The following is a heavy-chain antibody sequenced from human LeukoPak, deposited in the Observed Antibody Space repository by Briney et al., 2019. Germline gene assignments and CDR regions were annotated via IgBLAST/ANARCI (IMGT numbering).Heavy chain of an antibody. Sequence: GASVKVSCKASGYTFTGYYMHWVRQAPGQGLEWMGWINPNSGGTNYAQKFQGRVTMTRDASISTAYMELSRLRSDDTAVYYCAREALGGYSYGLDYWGQGTLVTVSS. CDR3: AREALGGYSYGLDY. CDR2: INPNSGGT. V-gene: IGHV1-2*02. CDR1: GYTFTGYY. D-gene: IGHD5-18*01. J-gene: IGHJ4*02.